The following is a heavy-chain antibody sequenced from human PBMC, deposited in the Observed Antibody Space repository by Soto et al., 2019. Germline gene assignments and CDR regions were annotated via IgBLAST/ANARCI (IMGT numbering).Heavy chain of an antibody. CDR2: IYYSGST. Sequence: SETLSLTCTVSGGSISSYYWSWIRQPPGKGLEWIGYIYYSGSTNYNPSLKSRVTISVDTSKNQFSLKLSSVTAADTAVYYCARAKGILTGYYGFDYWGQGTLVTVSS. CDR3: ARAKGILTGYYGFDY. CDR1: GGSISSYY. V-gene: IGHV4-59*01. J-gene: IGHJ4*02. D-gene: IGHD3-9*01.